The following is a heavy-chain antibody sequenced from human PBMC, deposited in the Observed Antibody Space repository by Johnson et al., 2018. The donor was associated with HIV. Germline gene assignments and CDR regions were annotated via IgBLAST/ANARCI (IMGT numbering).Heavy chain of an antibody. Sequence: VQLVESGGGLVQPGGSLRLSCAASGFTVSSNYMSWVRQAPGKGLEWVSVIYSGGSTYYADSVKGRFTISRDTAKNSLYMEMNSLRAEYTALYYCARQHYYESSCQGGGLDIWGQGTMVTVSS. D-gene: IGHD3-22*01. CDR1: GFTVSSNY. V-gene: IGHV3-66*04. CDR2: IYSGGST. J-gene: IGHJ3*02. CDR3: ARQHYYESSCQGGGLDI.